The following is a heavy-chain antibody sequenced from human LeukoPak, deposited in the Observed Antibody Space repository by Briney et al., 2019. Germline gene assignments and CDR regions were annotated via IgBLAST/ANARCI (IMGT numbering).Heavy chain of an antibody. J-gene: IGHJ4*02. CDR2: INPNSGGT. CDR3: ARSGYGGVHADDY. V-gene: IGHV1-2*02. Sequence: ASVKVSCKASGYSFTGYYMHWVLQAPGQGLEWMGWINPNSGGTNYAQKFQGRVTMTRDTSISTAYMELSRLRSDDTAVYYCARSGYGGVHADDYWGQGTLVTVSS. CDR1: GYSFTGYY. D-gene: IGHD5-12*01.